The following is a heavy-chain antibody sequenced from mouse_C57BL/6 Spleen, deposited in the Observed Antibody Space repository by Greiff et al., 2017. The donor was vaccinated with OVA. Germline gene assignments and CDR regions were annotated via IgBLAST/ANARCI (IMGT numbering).Heavy chain of an antibody. Sequence: EVHLVESEGGLVQPGSSMKLSCTASGFTFSDYYMAWVRQVPEKGLEWVANINYDGSSTYYLDSLKSRFIISRDNAKNILYLQMSSLKSEDTATYYCARGGYYGPYYFDYWGQGTTLTVSS. V-gene: IGHV5-16*01. J-gene: IGHJ2*01. CDR1: GFTFSDYY. CDR3: ARGGYYGPYYFDY. CDR2: INYDGSST. D-gene: IGHD1-1*01.